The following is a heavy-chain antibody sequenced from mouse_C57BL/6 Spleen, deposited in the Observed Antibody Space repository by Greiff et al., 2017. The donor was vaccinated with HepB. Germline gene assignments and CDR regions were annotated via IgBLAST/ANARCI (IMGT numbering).Heavy chain of an antibody. CDR3: AREGYGRNY. J-gene: IGHJ2*01. CDR1: GYAFSSSW. CDR2: IYPGDGDT. D-gene: IGHD2-2*01. Sequence: VKLMESGPEPVKPGASVKISCKASGYAFSSSWMNWVKQRPGKGLEWIGRIYPGDGDTNYNGKFKGKATLTADKSSSTAYMQLSSLTSEDSAVYFCAREGYGRNYWGQGTTLTVSS. V-gene: IGHV1-82*01.